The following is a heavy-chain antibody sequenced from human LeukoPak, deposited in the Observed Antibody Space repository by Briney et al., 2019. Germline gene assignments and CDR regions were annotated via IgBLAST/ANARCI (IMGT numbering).Heavy chain of an antibody. D-gene: IGHD2-8*01. CDR3: AIMVYASFDY. J-gene: IGHJ4*02. CDR1: GGSISSSNW. CDR2: INHSGST. V-gene: IGHV4-4*02. Sequence: SGTLSLTCAVSGGSISSSNWWSWVRQPPGKGLEWIGEINHSGSTNYNPSLKSRVTISVDTSKNQFSLKLSSVTAADTAVYYCAIMVYASFDYWGQGTLVTVSS.